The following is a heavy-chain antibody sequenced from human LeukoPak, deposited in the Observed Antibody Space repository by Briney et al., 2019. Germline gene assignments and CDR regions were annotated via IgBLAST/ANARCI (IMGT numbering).Heavy chain of an antibody. D-gene: IGHD6-19*01. CDR2: INPNSGGT. V-gene: IGHV1-2*02. CDR1: GYTFTGYY. Sequence: EASVKVSCKASGYTFTGYYMHWVRQAPGQGPEWMGWINPNSGGTNYAQKFQGRVTMTRDTSISPAYMELSRLRSDDTAVYYCARDQHSSGWYGDYYYYMDVWGKGTTVTVSS. CDR3: ARDQHSSGWYGDYYYYMDV. J-gene: IGHJ6*03.